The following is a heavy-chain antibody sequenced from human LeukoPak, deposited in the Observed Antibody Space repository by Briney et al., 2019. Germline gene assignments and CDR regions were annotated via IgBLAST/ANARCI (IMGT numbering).Heavy chain of an antibody. CDR3: VRGEADSSGYPPFDP. CDR2: ISPNSGGT. CDR1: GYTFTGYY. Sequence: ASVKVSCKASGYTFTGYYIHWVRQAPEQGLEWMGRISPNSGGTNYAQKFQGRVTMTRDTSINTAYMELSSLRSDDTAVYYCVRGEADSSGYPPFDPWGQGTLVTVSS. V-gene: IGHV1-2*06. D-gene: IGHD3-22*01. J-gene: IGHJ5*02.